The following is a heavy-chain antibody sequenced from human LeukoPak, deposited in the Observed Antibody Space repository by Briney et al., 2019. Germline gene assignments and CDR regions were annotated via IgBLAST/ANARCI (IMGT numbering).Heavy chain of an antibody. V-gene: IGHV4-59*01. CDR3: ARGDILTGLTGY. CDR2: IYYSGST. Sequence: SETLSLTCTVSGGSISSYYWSWIRQPPGKGLEWIGYIYYSGSTNYNPSLKSRVTISVDTSKNQFSLKLSSVTAADTAVYYCARGDILTGLTGYWGQGTLVTVSS. CDR1: GGSISSYY. J-gene: IGHJ4*02. D-gene: IGHD3-9*01.